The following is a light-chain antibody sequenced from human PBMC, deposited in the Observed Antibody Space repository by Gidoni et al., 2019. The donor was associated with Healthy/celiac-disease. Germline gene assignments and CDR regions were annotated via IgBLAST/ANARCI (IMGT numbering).Light chain of an antibody. CDR2: DAS. CDR3: QQRSKWPLT. Sequence: VLTQSPATLSVSPGERATHSCRASQSVSSYLAWYQQKPGQAPRLLIYDASNRATGIPARFSGSGSGTDFTLTISSLEPEDFAVYYCQQRSKWPLTFXGXTKVEIK. V-gene: IGKV3-11*01. J-gene: IGKJ4*02. CDR1: QSVSSY.